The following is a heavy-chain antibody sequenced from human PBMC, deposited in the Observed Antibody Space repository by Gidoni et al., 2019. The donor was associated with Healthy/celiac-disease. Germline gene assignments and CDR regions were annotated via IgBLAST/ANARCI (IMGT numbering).Heavy chain of an antibody. Sequence: QVQLQQWGAGLLKPSETLSLTCAVYGGSFSGYYWSWIRQPPGKGLEWIGEINHSGSTNYNPSLKSRVTISVDTSKNQFSLKLSSVTAADTAVYYCAREVGLVVNRSGNFDYWGQGTLVTVSS. D-gene: IGHD3-22*01. J-gene: IGHJ4*02. V-gene: IGHV4-34*01. CDR3: AREVGLVVNRSGNFDY. CDR1: GGSFSGYY. CDR2: INHSGST.